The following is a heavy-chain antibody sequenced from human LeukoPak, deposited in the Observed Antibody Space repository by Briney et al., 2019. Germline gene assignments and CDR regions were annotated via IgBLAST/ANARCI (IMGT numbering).Heavy chain of an antibody. CDR2: IIPILGIA. V-gene: IGHV1-69*04. D-gene: IGHD5-24*01. Sequence: SVKVSCKASGGTFSSYAISWVRQAPGQGLEWMGRIIPILGIANYAQKFQGRVTITADKSTSTAYMELSSLRSDDTAVYHCARDHPPGPGDGLDYWGQGTLVTVSS. J-gene: IGHJ4*02. CDR3: ARDHPPGPGDGLDY. CDR1: GGTFSSYA.